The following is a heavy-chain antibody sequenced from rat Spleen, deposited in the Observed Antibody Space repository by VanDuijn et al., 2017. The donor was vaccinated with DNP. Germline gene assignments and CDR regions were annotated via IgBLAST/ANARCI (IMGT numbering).Heavy chain of an antibody. D-gene: IGHD1-11*01. CDR1: GFTFSDYN. CDR3: AKAGGYSPWYFDY. J-gene: IGHJ2*01. V-gene: IGHV5S23*01. Sequence: EVQLVESGGGLVQPGRSLKLSCAASGFTFSDYNMAWVRQAPGKGLEWVASINSSGGSTYYPDSVKGRFTISRDNAKNTLYLQMNSLSSEDMATYYCAKAGGYSPWYFDYWGQGVMVTVSS. CDR2: INSSGGST.